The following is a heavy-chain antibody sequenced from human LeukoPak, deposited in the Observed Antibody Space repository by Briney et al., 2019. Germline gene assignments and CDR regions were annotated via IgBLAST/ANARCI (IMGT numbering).Heavy chain of an antibody. CDR3: ARVPAPLEMATINSRYYFDY. Sequence: ETLSLTCTVSGGSTSSYYWSWIRQPPGKGPEWVSAISGSGGSTYYADSVKGRFTISRDNSMNTLYLQMNSLRAEDTAVYYCARVPAPLEMATINSRYYFDYWGQGALVTVSS. V-gene: IGHV3-23*01. J-gene: IGHJ4*02. D-gene: IGHD5-24*01. CDR2: ISGSGGST. CDR1: GGSTSSYY.